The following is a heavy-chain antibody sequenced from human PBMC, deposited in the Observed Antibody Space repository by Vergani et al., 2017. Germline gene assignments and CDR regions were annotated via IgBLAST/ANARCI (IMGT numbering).Heavy chain of an antibody. V-gene: IGHV3-66*02. CDR3: AKGVAVAGGWFDP. CDR1: GFTVSSSY. CDR2: IYSVGTT. D-gene: IGHD6-19*01. J-gene: IGHJ5*02. Sequence: VQLVESGGGVVQPGRSLRLSCAASGFTVSSSYMSWVRQAPGKGLEWVSIIYSVGTTYYADSVKGRFTISRDNSKNTLYLQMNSLRAEDMALYYCAKGVAVAGGWFDPWGQGTLVTVSS.